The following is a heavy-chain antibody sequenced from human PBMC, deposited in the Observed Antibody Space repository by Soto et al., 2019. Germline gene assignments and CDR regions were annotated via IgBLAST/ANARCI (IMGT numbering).Heavy chain of an antibody. V-gene: IGHV3-33*01. CDR2: IWYDGSNK. J-gene: IGHJ4*02. Sequence: QVQLVESGGGVVQPGRSLRLSCAASGFTFSSYGMHWVRQAPGKGLEWVAVIWYDGSNKYYADSVKGRFTISRDNSKNTLDLQMNSLRAEDTAVYYCARDHESYYDSWGQGTLVTVSS. CDR1: GFTFSSYG. CDR3: ARDHESYYDS.